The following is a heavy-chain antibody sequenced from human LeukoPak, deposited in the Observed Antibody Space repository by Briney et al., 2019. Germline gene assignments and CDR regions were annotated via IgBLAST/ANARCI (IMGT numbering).Heavy chain of an antibody. J-gene: IGHJ5*02. Sequence: PSETLSLTCTVSGDSIRSFHWSWIRQSPGKGLEWIGYMYHSGKTNYNPSLKSRVTISIDTSTNQLSLKLTSVTVADTAVYYCARNAGRGYCSSTSCNGFDPWGQGTLVTVSS. V-gene: IGHV4-59*01. CDR2: MYHSGKT. D-gene: IGHD2-2*01. CDR1: GDSIRSFH. CDR3: ARNAGRGYCSSTSCNGFDP.